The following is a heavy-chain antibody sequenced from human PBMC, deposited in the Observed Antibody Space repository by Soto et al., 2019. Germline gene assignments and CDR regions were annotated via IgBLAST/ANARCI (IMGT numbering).Heavy chain of an antibody. CDR1: GFTFTTHG. CDR3: ARATFDY. CDR2: ISSTSSSI. V-gene: IGHV3-21*04. J-gene: IGHJ4*02. Sequence: PGGSLRLSCVVSGFTFTTHGMNWVRQVPGKGLEWISFISSTSSSINYADSMKGRSTVSRDNAKNSLYLQMTSLRVEDTAVYYCARATFDYWGRGTLVTVYS.